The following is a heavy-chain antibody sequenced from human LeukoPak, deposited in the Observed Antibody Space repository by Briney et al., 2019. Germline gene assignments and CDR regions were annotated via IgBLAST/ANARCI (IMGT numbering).Heavy chain of an antibody. D-gene: IGHD3-22*01. CDR1: GFTFSSYW. Sequence: GGSLRLSCAASGFTFSSYWMSWVRQAPGKGLEWVANIKQDGSEKYYVDSVKGRFTISRDNAKNSVYLQMNSLRAEDTAVYYCANGYYYDSSGYYDDAFDIWGQGTMVTVSS. V-gene: IGHV3-7*01. J-gene: IGHJ3*02. CDR3: ANGYYYDSSGYYDDAFDI. CDR2: IKQDGSEK.